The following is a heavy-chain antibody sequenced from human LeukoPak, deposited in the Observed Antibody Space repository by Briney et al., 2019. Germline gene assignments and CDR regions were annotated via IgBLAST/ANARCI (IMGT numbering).Heavy chain of an antibody. V-gene: IGHV3-33*01. CDR1: GFSFSSYG. CDR3: ARDQVGYYGSEHPPFDP. J-gene: IGHJ5*02. D-gene: IGHD3-10*01. Sequence: AETLTLSCAVSGFSFSSYGMHWGCLPPAAGLGLVAVVWYYGSNKYYADSVKGRFTISRDNSKNTLYLQMNSLRAEDTAVYYCARDQVGYYGSEHPPFDPWGQGTLVTVSS. CDR2: VWYYGSNK.